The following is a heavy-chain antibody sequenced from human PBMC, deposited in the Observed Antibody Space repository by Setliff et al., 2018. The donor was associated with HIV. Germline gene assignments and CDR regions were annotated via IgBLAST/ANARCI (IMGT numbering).Heavy chain of an antibody. Sequence: HPGGSLRLSCAASGFIFSDYAMTWVRQAPGKGLEWVSGISGSGANPYNADFVEGRFTVSRDNSKNTLYLQLNSLRAEDTAVYYCAKDLAANIYDFSALYYVPYPVGSWGQGTLVTVSS. J-gene: IGHJ5*02. V-gene: IGHV3-23*01. CDR2: ISGSGANP. CDR1: GFIFSDYA. D-gene: IGHD3-16*01. CDR3: AKDLAANIYDFSALYYVPYPVGS.